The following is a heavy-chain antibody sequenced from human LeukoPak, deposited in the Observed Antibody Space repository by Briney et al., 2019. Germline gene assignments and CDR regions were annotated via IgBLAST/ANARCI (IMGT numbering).Heavy chain of an antibody. D-gene: IGHD2-21*01. CDR3: ARTYCGGDCYHDAFDI. CDR1: GLTFSSYA. Sequence: GGSLRLSCAASGLTFSSYAMHWVRQAPGKGLEWVAVISYDGSNKYYADSVKGRFTISRDNSKNTLYLQMNSLRAEDTAVYYCARTYCGGDCYHDAFDIWGQGTMVTVSS. V-gene: IGHV3-30-3*01. CDR2: ISYDGSNK. J-gene: IGHJ3*02.